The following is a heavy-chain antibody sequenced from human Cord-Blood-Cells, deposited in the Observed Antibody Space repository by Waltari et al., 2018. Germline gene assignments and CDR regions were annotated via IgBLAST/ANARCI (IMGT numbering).Heavy chain of an antibody. CDR2: ISPIFGTA. V-gene: IGHV1-69*01. Sequence: QVQLVQSGAEVKKPGSSVKVSCKASGGTFSSYAISWVRQAPGQGLEWMGGISPIFGTANYAQKFQGRVTITADESTSTAYMELSSLRSEDTAVYYCAIGTTYYDFWSGYYFDYWGQGTLVTVSS. J-gene: IGHJ4*02. D-gene: IGHD3-3*01. CDR3: AIGTTYYDFWSGYYFDY. CDR1: GGTFSSYA.